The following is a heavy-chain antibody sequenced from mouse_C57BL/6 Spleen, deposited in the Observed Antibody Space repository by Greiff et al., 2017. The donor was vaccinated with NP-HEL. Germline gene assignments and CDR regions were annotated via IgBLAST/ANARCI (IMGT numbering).Heavy chain of an antibody. V-gene: IGHV5-9*01. CDR2: ISGGGGNT. Sequence: EVHLVESGGGLVKPGGSLKLSCAASGFTFSSYTMSWVRQTPEKRLEWVATISGGGGNTYYPDSVKGRFTISRDNAKNTLYLQMSSLRSEDTALYYCARQADGYYNYWGQGTTLTVSS. CDR1: GFTFSSYT. CDR3: ARQADGYYNY. D-gene: IGHD2-3*01. J-gene: IGHJ2*01.